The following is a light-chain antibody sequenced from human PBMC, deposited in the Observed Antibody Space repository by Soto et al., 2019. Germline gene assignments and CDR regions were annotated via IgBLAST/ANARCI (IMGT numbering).Light chain of an antibody. CDR3: QQYNNWPRT. J-gene: IGKJ1*01. V-gene: IGKV3-15*01. CDR1: QSVSSN. Sequence: TQAPGTLSLSAGESATLSCGASQSVSSNLAWYQQKPGQAPRLLIYGASTRATGIPARFSGSGSGTEFTLTISSLQSEDFAVYYCQQYNNWPRTCGQGTRWIS. CDR2: GAS.